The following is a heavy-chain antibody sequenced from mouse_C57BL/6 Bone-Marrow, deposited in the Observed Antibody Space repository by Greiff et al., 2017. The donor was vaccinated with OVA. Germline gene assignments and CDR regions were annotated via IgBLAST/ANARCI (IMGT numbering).Heavy chain of an antibody. CDR1: GFNIKDDY. CDR2: IDPENGDT. V-gene: IGHV14-4*01. Sequence: EVHLVESGAELVRPGASVKLSCTASGFNIKDDYMHWVKQRPEQGLEWIGWIDPENGDTEYASKFQGKATITADTSSNTAYLQLSSLTSEDTAVYYCTTRGGAMDYWGQGTSVTVSS. J-gene: IGHJ4*01. CDR3: TTRGGAMDY.